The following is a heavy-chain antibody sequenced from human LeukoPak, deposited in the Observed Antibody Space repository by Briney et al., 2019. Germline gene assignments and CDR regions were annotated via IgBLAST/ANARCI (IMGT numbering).Heavy chain of an antibody. CDR2: IYYSGST. J-gene: IGHJ4*02. D-gene: IGHD2-2*01. CDR3: ARTPGVVPAASFDY. V-gene: IGHV4-39*01. CDR1: GGSISSSSYY. Sequence: SETLSLTCTVSGGSISSSSYYWGWIRQPPGKGLEWIGSIYYSGSTYYNPSLKSRVTISVDTSKNQFSLKLSSVTAADTAVYYCARTPGVVPAASFDYWGQGALVTVSS.